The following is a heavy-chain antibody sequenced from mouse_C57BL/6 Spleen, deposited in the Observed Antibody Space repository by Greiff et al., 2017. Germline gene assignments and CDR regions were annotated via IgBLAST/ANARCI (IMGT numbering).Heavy chain of an antibody. J-gene: IGHJ1*03. CDR2: IYPGSGNT. V-gene: IGHV1-76*01. D-gene: IGHD2-4*01. Sequence: QVQLQQSGAELVRPGASVKLSCKASGYTFTDYYINWVKQRPGQGLEWIARIYPGSGNTYYNEKFKGKATLTAEKSSSAAYMQLSSLTSEDSAVYFCARGDDDYGYFDVWGTGTTVTVSS. CDR3: ARGDDDYGYFDV. CDR1: GYTFTDYY.